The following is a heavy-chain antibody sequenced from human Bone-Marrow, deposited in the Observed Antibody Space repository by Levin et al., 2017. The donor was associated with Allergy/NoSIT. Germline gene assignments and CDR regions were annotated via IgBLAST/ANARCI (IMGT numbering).Heavy chain of an antibody. J-gene: IGHJ5*02. Sequence: SCEASGFNFSAYAVTWARQAPGKGLEWVSAITSSALTTHYADSVRGRFSISRDNSKDTLYLQMNSLRVDDTAVYYCAVEIQGAFDPWGQGTLVIVSS. CDR1: GFNFSAYA. CDR3: AVEIQGAFDP. V-gene: IGHV3-23*01. D-gene: IGHD5-18*01. CDR2: ITSSALTT.